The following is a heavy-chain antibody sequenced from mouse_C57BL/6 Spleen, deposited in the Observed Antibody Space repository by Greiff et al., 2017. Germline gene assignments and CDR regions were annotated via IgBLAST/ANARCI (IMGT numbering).Heavy chain of an antibody. CDR3: ARSGVTSRMDFDY. D-gene: IGHD2-12*01. Sequence: LQESGAELARPGASVKLSCKASGYTFTSYGISWVKQRTGQGLEWIGEIYPRSGNTYYNEKFKGKATLTADKSSSTAYMELRSLTSEDSAVYFCARSGVTSRMDFDYWGQGTTLTVSS. CDR2: IYPRSGNT. J-gene: IGHJ2*01. CDR1: GYTFTSYG. V-gene: IGHV1-81*01.